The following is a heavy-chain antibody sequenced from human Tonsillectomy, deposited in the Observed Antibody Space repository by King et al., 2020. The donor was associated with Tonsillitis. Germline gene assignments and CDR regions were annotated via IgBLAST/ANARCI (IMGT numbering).Heavy chain of an antibody. Sequence: VQLVESGGGLVQPGGSLRLSCAASGFTFSSYAMSWVRQAPGKGLEWVSAISGSGGSTYYADPVKGRFTISRDNSKNTLYLQMNSLRAEDTAVYYCAKLPNPGIAVAGKFDYWGQGTLVTVSS. D-gene: IGHD6-19*01. CDR3: AKLPNPGIAVAGKFDY. V-gene: IGHV3-23*04. J-gene: IGHJ4*02. CDR2: ISGSGGST. CDR1: GFTFSSYA.